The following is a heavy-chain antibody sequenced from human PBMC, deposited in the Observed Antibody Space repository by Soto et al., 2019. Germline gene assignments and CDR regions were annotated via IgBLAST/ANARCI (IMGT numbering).Heavy chain of an antibody. V-gene: IGHV4-4*02. D-gene: IGHD6-6*01. CDR3: AKCITALGPIDY. CDR2: IYHSGST. Sequence: TSETLSLTCTVSGGSISSGDYYWSWVRQPPGKGLEWIGEIYHSGSTNYNPSLKSRVTISVDKSKNQFSLKLSSVTAADTAVYYCAKCITALGPIDYWGQGTLVTAPQ. CDR1: GGSISSGDYY. J-gene: IGHJ4*02.